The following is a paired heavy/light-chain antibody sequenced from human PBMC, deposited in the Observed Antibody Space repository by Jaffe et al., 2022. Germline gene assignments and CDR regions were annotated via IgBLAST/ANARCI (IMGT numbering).Light chain of an antibody. CDR2: AAS. CDR1: QGISNY. CDR3: QQHDRFPLT. J-gene: IGKJ4*01. Sequence: DIQLTQSPSFLSASVGDRVTITCRASQGISNYLAWFQQKPGKAPKLLIYAASTLQTGVPSRFSGSGSGTEFTLTISSLQPEDFATYYCQQHDRFPLTFGGGTKVEIK. V-gene: IGKV1-9*01.
Heavy chain of an antibody. CDR1: GFTFSDHY. Sequence: EVQLVESGGGLVQPGGSLRLSCAASGFTFSDHYVDWVRQAPGKGLEWVGRSRNKANSHTTEYAASVKGRFTISRDDSKNSVYMQMNSLETEDTAVYYCSRGRAAGGKNWIDPWGQGTLVTVSS. D-gene: IGHD6-13*01. V-gene: IGHV3-72*01. J-gene: IGHJ5*02. CDR3: SRGRAAGGKNWIDP. CDR2: SRNKANSHTT.